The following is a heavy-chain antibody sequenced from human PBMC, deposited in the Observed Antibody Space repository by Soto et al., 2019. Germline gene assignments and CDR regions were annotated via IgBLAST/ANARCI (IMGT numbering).Heavy chain of an antibody. D-gene: IGHD1-1*01. CDR2: IRYDGSNI. Sequence: PGGSLRLSCAASGFTVSSKYMTWVRQAPGKGLEWVAIIRYDGSNIYYADSVKGRFTISRDNSKNTLYLQMNSLRAEDTAVYYCARDTGTAEVLDYWGQGTLVTVSS. CDR3: ARDTGTAEVLDY. J-gene: IGHJ4*02. CDR1: GFTVSSKY. V-gene: IGHV3-33*08.